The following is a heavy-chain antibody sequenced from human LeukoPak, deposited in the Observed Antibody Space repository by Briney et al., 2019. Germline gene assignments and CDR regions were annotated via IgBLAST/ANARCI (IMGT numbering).Heavy chain of an antibody. CDR1: GFTFSGYW. J-gene: IGHJ3*02. Sequence: PGGSLRLSCAASGFTFSGYWMSWVRQAPGKGLEWVASIKDDGSEKYYMDSVEGRLTISRDNAKNSMSLQMNSLRAEDTAVYYCAPLNWVYPDGFDIWGQGTMVTVSS. CDR2: IKDDGSEK. CDR3: APLNWVYPDGFDI. D-gene: IGHD6-13*01. V-gene: IGHV3-7*01.